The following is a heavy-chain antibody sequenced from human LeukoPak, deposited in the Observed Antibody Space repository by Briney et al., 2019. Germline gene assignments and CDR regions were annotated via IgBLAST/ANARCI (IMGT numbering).Heavy chain of an antibody. CDR3: ARVFAPSGY. Sequence: GGSLRLSCAASGFTFSTYWMHWVRQAPGKGPVWVSRINSDGSSTVYADSVKGRFTISRDNAKNTLYLQMSSLRAEDTAVYYCARVFAPSGYWGQGTLVTVSS. D-gene: IGHD3-9*01. CDR1: GFTFSTYW. CDR2: INSDGSST. V-gene: IGHV3-74*01. J-gene: IGHJ4*02.